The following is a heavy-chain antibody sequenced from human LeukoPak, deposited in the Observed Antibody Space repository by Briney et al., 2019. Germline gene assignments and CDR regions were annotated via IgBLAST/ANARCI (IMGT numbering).Heavy chain of an antibody. CDR1: GGSISSGGYY. V-gene: IGHV4-39*07. J-gene: IGHJ4*02. CDR2: INHSGST. CDR3: ATLYYYGSGGDF. D-gene: IGHD3-22*01. Sequence: SETLSLTCTVSGGSISSGGYYWSWIRQPPGKGLEWIGEINHSGSTNYNPSLKSRVAISVDTSKNQFSLKLSSVTAADTAVYYCATLYYYGSGGDFWGQGTLVTVSS.